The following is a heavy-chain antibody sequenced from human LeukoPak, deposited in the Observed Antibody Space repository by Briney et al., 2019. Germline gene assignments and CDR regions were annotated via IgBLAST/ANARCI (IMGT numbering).Heavy chain of an antibody. J-gene: IGHJ4*02. CDR2: IRYDGSNK. CDR3: AKDRDTWWELPHVFDY. CDR1: GFTFSSYG. Sequence: AGGSLRLSCAASGFTFSSYGMHWVRQAPGKGLEWVAFIRYDGSNKYYADSVKGRFTISRDNSKNTLYLQMNSLRAEDTAVYYCAKDRDTWWELPHVFDYWGQGTLVTVSS. V-gene: IGHV3-30*02. D-gene: IGHD1-26*01.